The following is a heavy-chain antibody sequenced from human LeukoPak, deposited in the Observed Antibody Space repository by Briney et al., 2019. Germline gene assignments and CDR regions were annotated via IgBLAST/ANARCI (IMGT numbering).Heavy chain of an antibody. CDR1: GYTFTGYY. D-gene: IGHD3-3*01. CDR2: INPNSGGT. CDR3: ARTYYDFWSGYYPDYYYGMDV. V-gene: IGHV1-2*02. Sequence: RASVKVSCKASGYTFTGYYMHWVRQAPGQGLEWMGWINPNSGGTNYAQKFQGRVTMTRDTSISTAYMELSRLRSDDTAVYYCARTYYDFWSGYYPDYYYGMDVWGQGTTVTVSS. J-gene: IGHJ6*02.